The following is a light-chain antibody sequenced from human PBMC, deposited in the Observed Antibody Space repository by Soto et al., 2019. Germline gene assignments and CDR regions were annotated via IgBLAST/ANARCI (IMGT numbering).Light chain of an antibody. CDR1: QSVSSN. Sequence: EIVMTQSPATLSVSPGESATLSCRASQSVSSNLAWYQQKPCQAPRLLIYGASTRATGIPARFSGSGSGTEFTLTISSLQSEDVAVYYCQQSNNWPRTFGQGTKVEIQ. CDR3: QQSNNWPRT. V-gene: IGKV3-15*01. CDR2: GAS. J-gene: IGKJ1*01.